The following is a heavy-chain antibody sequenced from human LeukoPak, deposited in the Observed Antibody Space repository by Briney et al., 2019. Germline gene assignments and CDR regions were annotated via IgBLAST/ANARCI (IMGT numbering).Heavy chain of an antibody. Sequence: GGSLRLSCAASGFTFSSYAMHWVRQAPGKGLEWVAVISYDGSNKYYADSVKGRFTISRDNSKNTLYLQMNSLRAEDTAVYYCAKDLITVDGPRLDFWGQGTLVTVSS. D-gene: IGHD3-10*01. CDR3: AKDLITVDGPRLDF. CDR2: ISYDGSNK. J-gene: IGHJ4*02. CDR1: GFTFSSYA. V-gene: IGHV3-30-3*01.